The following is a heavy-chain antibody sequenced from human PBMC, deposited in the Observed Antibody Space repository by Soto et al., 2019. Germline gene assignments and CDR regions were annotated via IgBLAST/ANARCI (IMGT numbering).Heavy chain of an antibody. D-gene: IGHD3-22*01. J-gene: IGHJ4*01. V-gene: IGHV1-3*01. CDR2: FNAGNGNS. Sequence: ASVKLSRKAFGYSYTSYAMHWVRPAPGQSLEWMGWFNAGNGNSKYSEKFQGRVTITRDTSAGTACVERSSMRSEDTSVYCCAREVGYYDAFDYWGQATLGTVSS. CDR1: GYSYTSYA. CDR3: AREVGYYDAFDY.